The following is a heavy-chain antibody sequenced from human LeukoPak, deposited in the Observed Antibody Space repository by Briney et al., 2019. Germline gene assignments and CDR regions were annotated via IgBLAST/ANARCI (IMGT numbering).Heavy chain of an antibody. CDR2: ISGGGGAI. J-gene: IGHJ4*02. D-gene: IGHD5-24*01. Sequence: GGSLRLSCVASEFTLSAYYMTWIRQAPGKGLEWVSSISGGGGAIYYSDSVKGRFTISRDNAKNSLCLQMNSLRVEDTAVYYCAREDGYKGPFDFWGQGTLVTVSS. CDR3: AREDGYKGPFDF. V-gene: IGHV3-11*01. CDR1: EFTLSAYY.